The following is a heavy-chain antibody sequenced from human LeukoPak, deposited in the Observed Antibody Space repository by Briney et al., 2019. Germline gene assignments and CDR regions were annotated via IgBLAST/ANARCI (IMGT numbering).Heavy chain of an antibody. V-gene: IGHV4-59*08. CDR1: GGSIGSYY. Sequence: SETLSLTCTVSGGSIGSYYWSWIRQPPGKGLEWIGYIYYSGSTNYNPSLKSRVTISVDTSKNQFSLKLSSVTAADTAVYYCARSRAYRDAFDIWGQGTMVTVSP. CDR2: IYYSGST. J-gene: IGHJ3*02. CDR3: ARSRAYRDAFDI.